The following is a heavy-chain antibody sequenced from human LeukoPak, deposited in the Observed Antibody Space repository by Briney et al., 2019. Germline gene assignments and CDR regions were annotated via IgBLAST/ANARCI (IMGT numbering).Heavy chain of an antibody. CDR2: IYYSGST. CDR1: GGSISSSSYY. Sequence: PSETLSLTCTVSGGSISSSSYYWGWIRQPPGKGLEWIGSIYYSGSTYYNPSLKSRVTISVDTSKNQFSLKLSSVTAADTAVYYCARHTFEGVAVVVAAYFDYWGQGTLVTVSS. D-gene: IGHD2-15*01. J-gene: IGHJ4*02. CDR3: ARHTFEGVAVVVAAYFDY. V-gene: IGHV4-39*01.